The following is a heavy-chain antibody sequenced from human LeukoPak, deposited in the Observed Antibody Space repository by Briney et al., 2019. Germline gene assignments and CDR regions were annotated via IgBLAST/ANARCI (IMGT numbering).Heavy chain of an antibody. CDR1: GFSLSTSAVG. V-gene: IGHV2-5*01. D-gene: IGHD6-6*01. Sequence: SGATLVNPTQTLTLTCTFSGFSLSTSAVGVGWIRQPPGKALEWLALIYWNDDKRYSPSLKSRLTITKDTSKYQVVLTMTNMDPVDTATYYCAHRQKAAPPAVYYMDVWGKGTTVTVSS. CDR3: AHRQKAAPPAVYYMDV. CDR2: IYWNDDK. J-gene: IGHJ6*03.